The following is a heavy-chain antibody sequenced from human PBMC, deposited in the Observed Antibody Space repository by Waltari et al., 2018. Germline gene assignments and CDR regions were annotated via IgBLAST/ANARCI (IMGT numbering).Heavy chain of an antibody. J-gene: IGHJ4*02. CDR1: GFTFSSHW. V-gene: IGHV3-74*01. CDR3: ARDGVGAGHDLDY. Sequence: EVQLVESGGGLVQPGGSLRLSCAASGFTFSSHWMHWVRQAPGKGLVWVSCIKREERSTRYADSVKGRFTSSRDNAKNTLYLQMNSLRAEDTAVYYCARDGVGAGHDLDYWGQGTLVTVSS. CDR2: IKREERST. D-gene: IGHD1-26*01.